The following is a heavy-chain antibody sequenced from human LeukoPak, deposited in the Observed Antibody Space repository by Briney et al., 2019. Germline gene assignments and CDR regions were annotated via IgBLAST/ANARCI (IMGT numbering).Heavy chain of an antibody. Sequence: SETLSLTCAVYGGSLSGYYWSWISQPQGKGLEWIGEINHSGSTNYNPSLKSRVTISVDTSKNQFSLKLSSVTAADTAVYYCASFAAAPGGRDYWGQGTLVTVSS. CDR3: ASFAAAPGGRDY. CDR1: GGSLSGYY. V-gene: IGHV4-34*01. J-gene: IGHJ4*02. CDR2: INHSGST. D-gene: IGHD1-26*01.